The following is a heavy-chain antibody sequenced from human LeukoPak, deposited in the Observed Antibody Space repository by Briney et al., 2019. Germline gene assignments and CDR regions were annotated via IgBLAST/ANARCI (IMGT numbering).Heavy chain of an antibody. CDR1: GFTFSSYS. V-gene: IGHV3-21*01. Sequence: GGSLRLSCAASGFTFSSYSMNWVRQAPGKGLEWVSSISSSSSYIYYADSVKGRFTISRDNAENSLYLQMNSLRAEDTAVYYCAREGGWYGIDYWGQGTLVTVSS. CDR2: ISSSSSYI. J-gene: IGHJ4*02. CDR3: AREGGWYGIDY. D-gene: IGHD6-19*01.